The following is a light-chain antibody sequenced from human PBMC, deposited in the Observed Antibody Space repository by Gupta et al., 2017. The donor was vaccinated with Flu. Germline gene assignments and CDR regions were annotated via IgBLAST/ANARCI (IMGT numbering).Light chain of an antibody. CDR1: SSDVGGYNY. CDR3: SSYAGSFV. CDR2: EVS. Sequence: QSALTPPPSASGSPGQSVTIPCTGTSSDVGGYNYVSWYQQHPGKAPKLMIYEVSKRPSGVPDRFSGSKSGNTASLTVSGLQAEDEADYYCSSYAGSFVFGGGTKLTVL. V-gene: IGLV2-8*01. J-gene: IGLJ2*01.